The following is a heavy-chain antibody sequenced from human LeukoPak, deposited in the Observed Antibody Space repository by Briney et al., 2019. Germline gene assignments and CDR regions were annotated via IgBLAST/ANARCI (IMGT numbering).Heavy chain of an antibody. Sequence: SETLSLTRTVSGGSISSGGYYWSWIRQPPGKGLEWIGYIYHSGSTYYNPSLKSRVTISVDRSKNQFSLKLSSVTAADTAVYYCARDRYDSSGYYHWFDPWGQGTLVTVSS. CDR2: IYHSGST. CDR3: ARDRYDSSGYYHWFDP. CDR1: GGSISSGGYY. D-gene: IGHD3-22*01. J-gene: IGHJ5*02. V-gene: IGHV4-30-2*01.